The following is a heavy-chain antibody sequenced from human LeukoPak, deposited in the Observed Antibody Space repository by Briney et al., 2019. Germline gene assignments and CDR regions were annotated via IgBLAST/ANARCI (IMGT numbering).Heavy chain of an antibody. CDR2: ISGSGGST. Sequence: GGSLRLSCAASGFTFSSYAMSWVRQAPGKGLEWVSAISGSGGSTYYADSVKGRFTISRDNSKNTLYLQVNSLRAEDTAVYYCAHAPGRGYSYGLFDYWGQGTLVTVSS. D-gene: IGHD5-18*01. V-gene: IGHV3-23*01. CDR1: GFTFSSYA. J-gene: IGHJ4*02. CDR3: AHAPGRGYSYGLFDY.